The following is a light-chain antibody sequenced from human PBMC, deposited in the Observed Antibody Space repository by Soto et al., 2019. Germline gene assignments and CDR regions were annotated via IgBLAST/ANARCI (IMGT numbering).Light chain of an antibody. J-gene: IGLJ1*01. CDR3: SSYTSSSLYV. V-gene: IGLV2-14*01. CDR1: SSDVGGYNY. CDR2: EVS. Sequence: QSALTQPGSVSGSPGQSITISCTGTSSDVGGYNYVSWYQQHPGKAPKLMIYEVSNRPSGVSNRFSGSKSGNTASLTISGLQAEDEADYSCSSYTSSSLYVFGTGTKVTVL.